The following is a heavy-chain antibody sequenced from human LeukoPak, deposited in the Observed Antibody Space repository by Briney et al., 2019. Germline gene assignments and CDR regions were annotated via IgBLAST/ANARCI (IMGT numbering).Heavy chain of an antibody. CDR3: ARQSTIAAARIDP. Sequence: SETLSLTCTVSGGSISDSNYYWGWIRQPPGRGLEWIGNIYYSGSTYYSPSLKSRVTVSVDTSKNQFSLKLNSVTAADTAVYYCARQSTIAAARIDPWGQGTLVTVSS. CDR2: IYYSGST. CDR1: GGSISDSNYY. J-gene: IGHJ5*02. V-gene: IGHV4-39*01. D-gene: IGHD6-25*01.